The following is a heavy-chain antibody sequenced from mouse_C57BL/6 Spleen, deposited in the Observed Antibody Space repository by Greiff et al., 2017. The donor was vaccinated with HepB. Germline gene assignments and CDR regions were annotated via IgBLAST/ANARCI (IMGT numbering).Heavy chain of an antibody. CDR2: INPSNGGT. Sequence: VQLQQPGTELVKPGASVKLSCKASGYNFTSYWMHWVKQRPGQGLEWIGNINPSNGGTNYNAKFKSKATLTVDKSSSTAYLQLSSLTSCDSAVYYSAREEYWDYWGQGTTLTVSS. CDR1: GYNFTSYW. D-gene: IGHD5-2*01. V-gene: IGHV1-53*01. CDR3: AREEYWDY. J-gene: IGHJ2*01.